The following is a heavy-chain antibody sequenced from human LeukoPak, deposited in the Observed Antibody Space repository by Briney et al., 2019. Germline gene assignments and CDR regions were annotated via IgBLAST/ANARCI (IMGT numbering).Heavy chain of an antibody. CDR1: GGTFSSYA. CDR2: IIPIFGTA. J-gene: IGHJ5*02. CDR3: ARDDSSGYYAT. D-gene: IGHD3-22*01. V-gene: IGHV1-69*05. Sequence: SVRVSCKASGGTFSSYAISWVRQAPGQGLEWMGGIIPIFGTANYAQRFQGRVTITTDESTSTAYMELSSLRSEDTAVYYCARDDSSGYYATWGQGTLVTVSS.